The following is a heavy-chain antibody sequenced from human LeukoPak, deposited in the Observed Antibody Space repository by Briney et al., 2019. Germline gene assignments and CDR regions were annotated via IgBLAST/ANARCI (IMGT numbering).Heavy chain of an antibody. CDR2: TYYRSKWYN. D-gene: IGHD2-15*01. CDR3: AHASGYFDY. CDR1: GDSVSSKSVT. Sequence: SQTLSLTCAISGDSVSSKSVTWNWIRQSPSRGLEWLGRTYYRSKWYNEYAVSVKSRITINPATSKNQFSLQLNSVTPEDTAVYYCAHASGYFDYWGQGTLVTVSP. J-gene: IGHJ4*02. V-gene: IGHV6-1*01.